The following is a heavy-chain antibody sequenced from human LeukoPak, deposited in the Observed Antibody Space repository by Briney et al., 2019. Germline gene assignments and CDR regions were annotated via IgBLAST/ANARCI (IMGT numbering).Heavy chain of an antibody. CDR1: GGSFSGYY. J-gene: IGHJ5*02. Sequence: SETLSLTCDVYGGSFSGYYWSWLRQPPGKGLEWIGEINHSGSTYYNPSLKSRVTISVDTSKNQFSLKLSSVTAADTAVYYCARGMGATTWFDPWGQGTLVTVSS. V-gene: IGHV4-34*01. CDR3: ARGMGATTWFDP. D-gene: IGHD1-26*01. CDR2: INHSGST.